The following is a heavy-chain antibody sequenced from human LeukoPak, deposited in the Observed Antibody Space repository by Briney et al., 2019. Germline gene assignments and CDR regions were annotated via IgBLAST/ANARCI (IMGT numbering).Heavy chain of an antibody. D-gene: IGHD4-17*01. Sequence: KPSETLSLXCTVSGGSNSSYYWSWIRQPPGKGLEWIGYIYYSGSTNYNPSLKSRVTISVDTSKNQFSLKLSSVTAAATAVYYCASFYGDYEVYWGQGTLVTVSS. CDR2: IYYSGST. CDR1: GGSNSSYY. J-gene: IGHJ4*02. CDR3: ASFYGDYEVY. V-gene: IGHV4-59*01.